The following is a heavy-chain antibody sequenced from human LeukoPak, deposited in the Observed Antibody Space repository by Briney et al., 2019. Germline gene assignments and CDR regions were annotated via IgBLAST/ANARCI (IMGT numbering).Heavy chain of an antibody. Sequence: SETLSLTCTVSGGSISSYYWSWIRQPAGKGLEWIGRIYTSGSTNYNPSLKSRVTMSVDTSKNQFSLKLSSVTAADTAVYYCARGKYTTVTTGWFDPWGQGTLVTVSA. CDR1: GGSISSYY. CDR2: IYTSGST. CDR3: ARGKYTTVTTGWFDP. V-gene: IGHV4-4*07. J-gene: IGHJ5*02. D-gene: IGHD4-17*01.